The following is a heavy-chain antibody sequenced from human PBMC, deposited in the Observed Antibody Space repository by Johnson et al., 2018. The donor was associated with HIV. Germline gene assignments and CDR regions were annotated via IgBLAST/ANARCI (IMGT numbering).Heavy chain of an antibody. J-gene: IGHJ3*02. CDR2: IRYDGSNK. CDR1: GFTFSSYG. D-gene: IGHD3-10*01. CDR3: AKGAPPRGSPSWPDI. Sequence: QVQLVESGGGVVQPGGSLRLSCAASGFTFSSYGMHWVRQAPGPGLEWVAFIRYDGSNKYYADSVKGRFTISRDNSKNTLYLQMNSLRAEDTAVYYCAKGAPPRGSPSWPDIWGQGTMVTVSS. V-gene: IGHV3-30*02.